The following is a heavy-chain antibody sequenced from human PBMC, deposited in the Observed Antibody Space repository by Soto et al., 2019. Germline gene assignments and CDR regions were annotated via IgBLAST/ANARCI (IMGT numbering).Heavy chain of an antibody. CDR2: ISYDGSKK. V-gene: IGHV3-30*03. CDR1: GFTFSSYG. Sequence: QVQLVESGGGVVQPGRSLRLSCAASGFTFSSYGMHWVRQAPGKGLEWVAVISYDGSKKYYADSVKGRVTISSDNSKNTLYLPMNSLRAEDTALYYSARDQMGFLEWLLTVYYYYGMDVWGQGTTVTVSS. CDR3: ARDQMGFLEWLLTVYYYYGMDV. D-gene: IGHD3-3*01. J-gene: IGHJ6*02.